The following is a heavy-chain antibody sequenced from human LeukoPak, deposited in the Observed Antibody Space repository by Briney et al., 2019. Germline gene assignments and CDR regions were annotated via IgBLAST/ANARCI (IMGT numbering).Heavy chain of an antibody. CDR2: SYYSGSA. CDR3: ARGGRSFVYYFDF. D-gene: IGHD1-26*01. Sequence: SETLSLTCSVSGASLSSYYWSWIRQPPGKGLESIGYSYYSGSATYQPSLKSRVTISLDTSKNQFSLRLSSVTAADTAVYYCARGGRSFVYYFDFWGQGALITVT. CDR1: GASLSSYY. V-gene: IGHV4-59*01. J-gene: IGHJ4*02.